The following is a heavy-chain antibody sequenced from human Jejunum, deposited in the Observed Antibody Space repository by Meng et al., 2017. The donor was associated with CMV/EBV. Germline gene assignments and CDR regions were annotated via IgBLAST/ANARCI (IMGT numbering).Heavy chain of an antibody. Sequence: YASCWVRQAPGQGLEWMGEIISMYGTANYAQKFQDRVTITADKSTSTAYMELSRLTVEDTAVYYCAREGKSGRPGEYYSDGPSDSWGQGTLVTVSS. CDR1: YA. CDR3: AREGKSGRPGEYYSDGPSDS. V-gene: IGHV1-69*06. J-gene: IGHJ5*01. D-gene: IGHD3-16*01. CDR2: IISMYGTA.